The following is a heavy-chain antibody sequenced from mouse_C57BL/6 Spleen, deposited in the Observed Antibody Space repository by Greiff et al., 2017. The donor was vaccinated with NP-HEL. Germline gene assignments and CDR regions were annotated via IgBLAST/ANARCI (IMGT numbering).Heavy chain of an antibody. CDR2: IDPNSGGT. J-gene: IGHJ1*03. D-gene: IGHD1-1*01. CDR1: GYTFTSYW. CDR3: ARGYYGSSLWYFDV. V-gene: IGHV1-62-3*01. Sequence: QVQLQQPGAELVKPGASVKLSCKASGYTFTSYWMHWVKQRPGRGLEWIGRIDPNSGGTKYNEKFKGKATLTADKSSSTAYMQFSSLTSEDSAIYYCARGYYGSSLWYFDVWGTGTTVTVSS.